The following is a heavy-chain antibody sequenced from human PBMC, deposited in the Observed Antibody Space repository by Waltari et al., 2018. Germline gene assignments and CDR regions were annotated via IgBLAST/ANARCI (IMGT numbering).Heavy chain of an antibody. V-gene: IGHV4-4*07. J-gene: IGHJ5*02. CDR3: AKDIPSYNWFDP. CDR2: VHSSETT. CDR1: GCSLSGYY. Sequence: QVSLPQSGPGLVKPSEPLSPPCPDSGCSLSGYYWSWIRPPAGKGLEWIRGVHSSETTNYISSLNSRVTMSIDTSKNQFSLKLSSVTAADTALYYCAKDIPSYNWFDPWGQGILVTVSS.